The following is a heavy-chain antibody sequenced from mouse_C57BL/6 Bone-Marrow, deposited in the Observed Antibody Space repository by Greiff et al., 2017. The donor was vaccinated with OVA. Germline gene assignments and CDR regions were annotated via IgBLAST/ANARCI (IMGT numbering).Heavy chain of an antibody. D-gene: IGHD1-1*01. J-gene: IGHJ2*01. Sequence: LVESGAELARPGASVKMSCKASGYTFTSYTMHWVKQRPGQGLEWIGYINPSSGYTKYNQKFKDKATLTADKSSSTAYMQLSSLTSEDSAVYYCARSVYYYGRRDYWGQGTTLTVSS. CDR1: GYTFTSYT. V-gene: IGHV1-4*01. CDR3: ARSVYYYGRRDY. CDR2: INPSSGYT.